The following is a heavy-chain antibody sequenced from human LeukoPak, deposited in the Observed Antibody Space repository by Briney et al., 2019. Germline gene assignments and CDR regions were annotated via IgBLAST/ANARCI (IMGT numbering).Heavy chain of an antibody. Sequence: SGTLSLTCTVSGGSISSGGYYWSWIRQPPGKGLEWIGYIYHSGSTYYNPSLKSRVTISVDRSKNQFSLKLSSVTAADTAVYYCARDTKQWLEDAFDIWGQGTMVTVSS. CDR3: ARDTKQWLEDAFDI. D-gene: IGHD6-19*01. J-gene: IGHJ3*02. V-gene: IGHV4-30-2*01. CDR2: IYHSGST. CDR1: GGSISSGGYY.